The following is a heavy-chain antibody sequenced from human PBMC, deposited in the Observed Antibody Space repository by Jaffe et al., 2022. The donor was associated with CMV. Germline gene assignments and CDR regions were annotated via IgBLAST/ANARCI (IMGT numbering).Heavy chain of an antibody. CDR3: ARGFVVVVAASPLYDY. V-gene: IGHV3-48*03. CDR1: GFTFSSYE. J-gene: IGHJ4*02. CDR2: ISSSGSTI. Sequence: EVQLVESGGGLVQPGGSLRLSCAASGFTFSSYEMNWVRQAPGKGLEWVSYISSSGSTIYYADSVKGRFTISRDNAKNSLYLQMNSLRAEDTAVYYCARGFVVVVAASPLYDYWGQGTLVTVSS. D-gene: IGHD2-15*01.